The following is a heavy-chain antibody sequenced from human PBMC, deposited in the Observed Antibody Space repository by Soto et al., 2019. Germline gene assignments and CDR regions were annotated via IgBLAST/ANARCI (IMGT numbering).Heavy chain of an antibody. J-gene: IGHJ3*02. D-gene: IGHD3-9*01. V-gene: IGHV4-59*08. CDR3: ARHVYDILPGLGAFDI. CDR2: IYYSGST. Sequence: QVQLQESGPGLVKPSETLSLTCTVSGGSISSYYWSWIRQPPGKGLEWIGYIYYSGSTNYNPSLKSRVTISVDTSKNQFSLKRSSVTAADTAVYYCARHVYDILPGLGAFDIWVQGTMVTVSS. CDR1: GGSISSYY.